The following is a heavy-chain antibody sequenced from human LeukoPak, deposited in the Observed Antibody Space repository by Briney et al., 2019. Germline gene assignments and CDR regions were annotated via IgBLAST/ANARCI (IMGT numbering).Heavy chain of an antibody. CDR3: AAATYYDILTGYYNVYS. CDR2: IYPRDSDT. D-gene: IGHD3-9*01. J-gene: IGHJ4*02. Sequence: GAALQISSNGSGYGFTSYWIGWGRRMPGKGVEWMGIIYPRDSDTRYSPSFQGQVTISADKSTSTAYLLWSSLKASDPAMYYCAAATYYDILTGYYNVYSWGQGTLVTVSS. V-gene: IGHV5-51*01. CDR1: GYGFTSYW.